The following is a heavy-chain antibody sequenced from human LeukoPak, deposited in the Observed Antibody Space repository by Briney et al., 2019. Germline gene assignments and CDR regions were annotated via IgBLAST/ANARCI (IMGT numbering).Heavy chain of an antibody. CDR3: AKDCVGTQALEP. Sequence: GGSLRLSCAASGFTFSSYGMHWVRQAPGKGLEWVAVIWYDGSNKYYADSGKGRFTISRDNSKNTLYLQMNSLRAEDTAVYYCAKDCVGTQALEPWGQGTLVTVSS. D-gene: IGHD3-10*01. CDR2: IWYDGSNK. V-gene: IGHV3-33*06. CDR1: GFTFSSYG. J-gene: IGHJ5*02.